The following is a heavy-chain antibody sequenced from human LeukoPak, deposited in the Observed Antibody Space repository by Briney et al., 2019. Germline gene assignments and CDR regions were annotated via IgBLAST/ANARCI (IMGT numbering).Heavy chain of an antibody. CDR3: ARAWEHGWDDSSGYTWSSYYYYMDV. Sequence: PGGSLRLSCVASGFTFSSYSMNWVRQAPGKGLGWVSSISSSSSYIYYADSVKGRFTISRDNAKNSLYLQLNSLRAEDTAVYYCARAWEHGWDDSSGYTWSSYYYYMDVWGKGTTVTVSS. D-gene: IGHD3-22*01. CDR2: ISSSSSYI. J-gene: IGHJ6*03. CDR1: GFTFSSYS. V-gene: IGHV3-21*01.